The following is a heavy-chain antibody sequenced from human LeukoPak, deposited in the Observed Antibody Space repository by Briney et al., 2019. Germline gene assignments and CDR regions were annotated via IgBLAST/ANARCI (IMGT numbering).Heavy chain of an antibody. V-gene: IGHV3-23*01. CDR3: ARAVVRGVADY. CDR2: ISGSGGST. J-gene: IGHJ4*02. Sequence: GGSLRLSCAASGFTFSSYAMSWVRQAPGKGLEWVSAISGSGGSTYYADSVKGRFTISRDNAKNSLYLQMNSLRAEDTAVYYCARAVVRGVADYWGQGTLVTVSP. CDR1: GFTFSSYA. D-gene: IGHD3-10*01.